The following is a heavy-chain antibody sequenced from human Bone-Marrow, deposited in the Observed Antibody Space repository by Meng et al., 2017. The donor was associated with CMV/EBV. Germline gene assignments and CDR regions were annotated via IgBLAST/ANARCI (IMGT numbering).Heavy chain of an antibody. V-gene: IGHV3-53*05. CDR3: ARDRGITMVRGVIIGAFDI. CDR1: GFTVSSNY. Sequence: GGSLRLSCAASGFTVSSNYMSWVRQAPGKGLEWVSVIYSGGSTYYADSVKGRFTISRDNSKNTLYLQMNSLRAEDTAVYYCARDRGITMVRGVIIGAFDIWGQGTMVTVSS. CDR2: IYSGGST. D-gene: IGHD3-10*01. J-gene: IGHJ3*02.